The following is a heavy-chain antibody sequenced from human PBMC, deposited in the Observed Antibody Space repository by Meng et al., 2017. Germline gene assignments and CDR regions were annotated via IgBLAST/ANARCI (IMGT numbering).Heavy chain of an antibody. V-gene: IGHV1-2*02. CDR2: INPHSGGT. CDR1: GYTFTDYY. D-gene: IGHD6-19*01. CDR3: ARRVAVAGNTSRVRWFDP. Sequence: QVQLVPYGAEVKKPGASVKVSCKASGYTFTDYYLHWVRQAPGQGLEWMGWINPHSGGTYFAQNFQGRVTLTSDTSISTAYMELSRLRSDDTAMYYCARRVAVAGNTSRVRWFDPWGQGTLVTVSS. J-gene: IGHJ5*02.